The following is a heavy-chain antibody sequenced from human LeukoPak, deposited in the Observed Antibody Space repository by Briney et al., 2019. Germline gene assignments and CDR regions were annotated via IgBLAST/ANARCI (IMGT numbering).Heavy chain of an antibody. D-gene: IGHD6-13*01. CDR3: ARVIAPLYYYYGMDV. J-gene: IGHJ6*02. V-gene: IGHV1-8*01. CDR2: MNPNSGNT. Sequence: ASVKVSCKASGYTFTSYDINWVRQATGQGLEWMGWMNPNSGNTGYAQKFQGGVTMTRNTSISTAYMELSSLRSEDTAVYYCARVIAPLYYYYGMDVWGQGITVTVSS. CDR1: GYTFTSYD.